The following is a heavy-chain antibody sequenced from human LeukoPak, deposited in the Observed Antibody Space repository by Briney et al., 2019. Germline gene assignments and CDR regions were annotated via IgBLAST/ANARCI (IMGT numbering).Heavy chain of an antibody. CDR3: ARNSISSSWYRDYYYGMDV. CDR1: GYTFTSYG. J-gene: IGHJ6*02. D-gene: IGHD6-13*01. Sequence: GASVKVSCKAPGYTFTSYGISWVRQAPGQGLEWMGWISAYNGNTNYAQKLQGRVTMTTDTSTSTAYMELRSLRSDDTAVYYCARNSISSSWYRDYYYGMDVWGQGTTVTVSS. CDR2: ISAYNGNT. V-gene: IGHV1-18*01.